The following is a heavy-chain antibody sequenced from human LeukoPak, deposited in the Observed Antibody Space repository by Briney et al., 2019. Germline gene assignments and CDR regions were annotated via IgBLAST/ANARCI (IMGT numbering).Heavy chain of an antibody. CDR3: ARDKYSDYAFDI. CDR1: GFTFSSCS. Sequence: GGSLRLSCAASGFTFSSCSMNWVRQAPGKGLEWVSYISSSSSTIYYADSVKGRFTISRDNSKNTLYLQMNSLSAEDTAVYYCARDKYSDYAFDIWGQGTMVTVSS. V-gene: IGHV3-48*01. J-gene: IGHJ3*02. D-gene: IGHD4-11*01. CDR2: ISSSSSTI.